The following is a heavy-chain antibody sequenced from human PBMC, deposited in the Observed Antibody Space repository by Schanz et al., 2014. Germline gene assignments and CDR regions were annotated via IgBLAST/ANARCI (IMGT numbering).Heavy chain of an antibody. J-gene: IGHJ4*02. CDR3: ARHRDEMATVSSPVDY. Sequence: QVQLQESGPGLVKPSETLSLTCSVSGDSITGVSRYWGWIRQPPRKGLEWIASDCISATDYVNESLQRRDTISIDRSKTQWSLKLPSGTAADTAVYFCARHRDEMATVSSPVDYWGQGILVTVSS. V-gene: IGHV4-39*01. CDR2: DCISATD. D-gene: IGHD2-15*01. CDR1: GDSITGVSRY.